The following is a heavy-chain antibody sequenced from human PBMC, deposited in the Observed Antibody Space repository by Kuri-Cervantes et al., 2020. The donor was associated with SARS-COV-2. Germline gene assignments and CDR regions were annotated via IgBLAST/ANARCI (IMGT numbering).Heavy chain of an antibody. Sequence: ASVKVSCKASGYTFTSYGISWVRQAPRQGLEWMGWISAYNGNTNYAQKLQGRVTTTTDTSTSTAYMKLRSLRSDDTAVYYCARDYDFWSGLYGYWGQGTLVTVSS. J-gene: IGHJ4*02. D-gene: IGHD3-3*01. V-gene: IGHV1-18*01. CDR2: ISAYNGNT. CDR1: GYTFTSYG. CDR3: ARDYDFWSGLYGY.